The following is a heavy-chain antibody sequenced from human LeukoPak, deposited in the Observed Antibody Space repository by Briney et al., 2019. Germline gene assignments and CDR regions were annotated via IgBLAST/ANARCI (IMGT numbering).Heavy chain of an antibody. CDR3: ARLTRQGRAFDI. V-gene: IGHV1-2*02. J-gene: IGHJ3*02. Sequence: ASVKVSCKASGYTFTDYYMNWVRQAPGQGLEWMGWINPNSGGTNYAQKFQGRVTMTRDTSISTAHMELSRLRSDDTAVYYCARLTRQGRAFDIWGQGTMVTVSS. CDR2: INPNSGGT. D-gene: IGHD3-10*01. CDR1: GYTFTDYY.